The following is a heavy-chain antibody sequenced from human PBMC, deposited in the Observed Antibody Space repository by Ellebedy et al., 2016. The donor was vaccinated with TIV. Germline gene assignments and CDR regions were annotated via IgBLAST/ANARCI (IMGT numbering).Heavy chain of an antibody. Sequence: GESLKISXAASGFTFSTYAMSWVRQAPGKGLEWVSAISGSGGSTYYADSVKGRFTISRDNSKNTLYLQMNSLRAEDTAVYYCANRGTYYDFWSAPRWGQGTLVTVSS. V-gene: IGHV3-23*01. CDR1: GFTFSTYA. CDR2: ISGSGGST. CDR3: ANRGTYYDFWSAPR. D-gene: IGHD3-3*01. J-gene: IGHJ4*02.